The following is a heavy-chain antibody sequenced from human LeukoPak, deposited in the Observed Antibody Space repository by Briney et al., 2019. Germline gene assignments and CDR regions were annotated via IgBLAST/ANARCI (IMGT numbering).Heavy chain of an antibody. D-gene: IGHD2-21*02. J-gene: IGHJ3*02. Sequence: PGGSLRLSCAASGFTFSSYWMHWVRQAPGEGLVWVSRINNDASSTSYADSVKGRFTISRDNAKNTAYLQMNSLRAGDTAVYYCASLVVTDNWAFDIWGQGTMVFVSS. CDR3: ASLVVTDNWAFDI. CDR1: GFTFSSYW. CDR2: INNDASST. V-gene: IGHV3-74*01.